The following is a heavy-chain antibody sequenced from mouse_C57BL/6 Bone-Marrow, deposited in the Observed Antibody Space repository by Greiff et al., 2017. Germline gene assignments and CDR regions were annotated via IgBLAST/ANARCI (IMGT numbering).Heavy chain of an antibody. V-gene: IGHV7-1*01. D-gene: IGHD1-1*01. CDR1: GFTFSDFY. Sequence: EVHLVESGGGLVQSGRSLRLSCATSGFTFSDFYMEWVRQAPGKGLEWIAASRNKANDYTTEYSASVKGRFIVSRDTSQSILYRQMNALRAEDTAIYYCARDAGITTGWYFDVWGTGTTVTVSS. J-gene: IGHJ1*03. CDR2: SRNKANDYTT. CDR3: ARDAGITTGWYFDV.